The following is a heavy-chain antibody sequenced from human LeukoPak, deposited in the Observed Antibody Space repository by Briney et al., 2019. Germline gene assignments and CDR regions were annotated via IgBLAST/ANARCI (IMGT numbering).Heavy chain of an antibody. V-gene: IGHV4-59*01. J-gene: IGHJ4*02. CDR3: ARHRDLRIAAAGTFDY. CDR2: ISYIGST. CDR1: GGSISSSY. Sequence: SETLSLTCTVSGGSISSSYWSWIRQPPGKGLDWIASISYIGSTNYNPSLKGRITISVDTSENQFSLKLTSVTAADTAMYYCARHRDLRIAAAGTFDYWGQGTLVTVSS. D-gene: IGHD6-13*01.